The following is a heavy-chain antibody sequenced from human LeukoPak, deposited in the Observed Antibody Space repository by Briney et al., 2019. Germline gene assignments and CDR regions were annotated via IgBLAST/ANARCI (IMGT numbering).Heavy chain of an antibody. CDR2: ISYDGNNK. CDR1: GFTFSSYG. J-gene: IGHJ4*02. CDR3: AKYQRQWLPKGGFDY. D-gene: IGHD6-19*01. Sequence: GKSLRLSCAASGFTFSSYGMHWVRQAPGKGLEWVAVISYDGNNKYYADSVKGRFTISRDNSKNTLYLQMDNLRAEDTAVYYCAKYQRQWLPKGGFDYWGQGTLVTVST. V-gene: IGHV3-30*18.